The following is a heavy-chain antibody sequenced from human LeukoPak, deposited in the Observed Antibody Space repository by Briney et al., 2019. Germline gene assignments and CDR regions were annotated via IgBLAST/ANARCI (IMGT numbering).Heavy chain of an antibody. CDR3: ARGGVTTSGTFVI. V-gene: IGHV3-21*01. Sequence: GGSLRLSCAASGFTFSPSSMNWVRQAPGKGLDWVSCLSSTTTYIFYADSVEGRFTISRDNAKNSLYLQMNSLRAEDTAVYYCARGGVTTSGTFVIWGHGTMVTVSS. J-gene: IGHJ3*02. CDR1: GFTFSPSS. D-gene: IGHD4-17*01. CDR2: LSSTTTYI.